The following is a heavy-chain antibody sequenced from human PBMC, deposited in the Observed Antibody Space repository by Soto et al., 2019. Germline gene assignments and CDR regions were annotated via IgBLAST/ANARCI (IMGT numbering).Heavy chain of an antibody. Sequence: QVQLVQSGAEVKKPGSSVKVSCKASGGTFSSYSISWVREAPGQGLEWMGGISTIFGTANYAQKLQGRVTITADESTRSACVALSSLRSEEAAVYYCARVGRGIFGVGPLHYYYYGMDVWGQGTTVTVSS. D-gene: IGHD3-3*01. CDR3: ARVGRGIFGVGPLHYYYYGMDV. J-gene: IGHJ6*02. CDR1: GGTFSSYS. CDR2: ISTIFGTA. V-gene: IGHV1-69*01.